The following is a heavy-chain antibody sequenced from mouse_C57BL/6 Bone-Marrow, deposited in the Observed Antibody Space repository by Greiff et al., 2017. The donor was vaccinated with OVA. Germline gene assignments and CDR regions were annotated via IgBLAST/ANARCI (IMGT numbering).Heavy chain of an antibody. CDR2: IYPGSGNT. V-gene: IGHV1-66*01. D-gene: IGHD4-1*01. CDR3: ARNWDESWFAY. J-gene: IGHJ3*01. Sequence: VQLQESGPELVKPGASVKISCKASGYSFTSYYIHWVKQRPGQGLEWIGWIYPGSGNTKYNEKFKGKATLTADTSSSTAYMQLSSLTSEDSAVYYCARNWDESWFAYWGQGTLVTVSA. CDR1: GYSFTSYY.